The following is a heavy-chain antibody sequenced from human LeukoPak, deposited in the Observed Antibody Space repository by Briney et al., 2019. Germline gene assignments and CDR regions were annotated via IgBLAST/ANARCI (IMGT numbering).Heavy chain of an antibody. CDR2: INPSGGST. CDR3: ARGPHYYGSGSYSDY. J-gene: IGHJ4*02. CDR1: GYTFTSYY. D-gene: IGHD3-10*01. V-gene: IGHV1-46*01. Sequence: ASVKVSCKASGYTFTSYYMHWVRQAPGQGLEWMGIINPSGGSTSYAQKFQGRVTMTRDMSTSTVYMELSSLRSEDTAVYYCARGPHYYGSGSYSDYWGQGTLVTVSS.